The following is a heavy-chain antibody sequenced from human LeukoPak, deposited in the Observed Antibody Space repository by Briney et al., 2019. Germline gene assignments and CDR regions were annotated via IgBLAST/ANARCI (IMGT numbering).Heavy chain of an antibody. CDR1: GFTLSIYT. Sequence: LGGSLRFSRAVSGFTLSIYTMSGVPQAPGKRLDWVSSIYINGVALYYAYSDKGQFTISRDGAKNKLYLHVDSLRDEDTAAYFCAKGFNIAWNWDNWGQRALVTVSS. V-gene: IGHV3-23*01. J-gene: IGHJ4*02. CDR2: IYINGVAL. CDR3: AKGFNIAWNWDN. D-gene: IGHD1-7*01.